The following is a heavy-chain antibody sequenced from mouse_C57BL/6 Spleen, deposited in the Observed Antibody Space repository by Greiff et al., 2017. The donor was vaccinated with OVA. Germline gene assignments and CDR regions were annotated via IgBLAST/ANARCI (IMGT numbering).Heavy chain of an antibody. J-gene: IGHJ2*01. CDR2: INPSNGGT. V-gene: IGHV1-53*01. Sequence: QVQLQQPGTELVKPGASVKLSCKASGYTFTSYWMHWVKQRPGQGLEWIGNINPSNGGTNYNDKFKSKATLTVDKSSSTAYMQLSSLTSEDSAVYYGAIGSTSVVSSPLGYWGQGTTLTFSS. D-gene: IGHD1-1*01. CDR3: AIGSTSVVSSPLGY. CDR1: GYTFTSYW.